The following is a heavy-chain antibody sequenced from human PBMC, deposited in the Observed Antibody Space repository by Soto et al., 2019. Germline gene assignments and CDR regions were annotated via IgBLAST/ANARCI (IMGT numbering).Heavy chain of an antibody. CDR3: AKRAYRGSYYSAFDV. D-gene: IGHD1-26*01. Sequence: EVQLLESGGGLIQPGGSLRLSCAASGFTFSTYGMSWVRQAPGKGLEWVAAISGSGGRTYSADSVNGRFTISRDKSKNTPYLQMSGMRAEDTAVYYCAKRAYRGSYYSAFDVWGQGAMVTVSS. V-gene: IGHV3-23*01. CDR2: ISGSGGRT. J-gene: IGHJ3*01. CDR1: GFTFSTYG.